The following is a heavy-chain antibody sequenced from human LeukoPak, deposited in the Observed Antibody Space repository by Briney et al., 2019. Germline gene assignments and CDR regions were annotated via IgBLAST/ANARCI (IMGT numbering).Heavy chain of an antibody. D-gene: IGHD2-2*01. V-gene: IGHV3-9*01. CDR3: AKDARVSSTYYGYFDR. CDR2: ISWNSGNI. J-gene: IGHJ2*01. CDR1: GFTFDDSA. Sequence: GGSLRISCAASGFTFDDSAMHWIRQVPGKGLEWVSGISWNSGNIGYADSVKGRFSISRDNAKNSLYLQMNSLRAEDTALYYCAKDARVSSTYYGYFDRWGRGTLVTVSS.